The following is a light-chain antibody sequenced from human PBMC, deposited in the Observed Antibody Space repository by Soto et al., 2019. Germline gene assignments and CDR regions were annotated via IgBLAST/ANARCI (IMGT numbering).Light chain of an antibody. V-gene: IGLV3-10*01. J-gene: IGLJ3*02. CDR1: ALPKKY. CDR3: YSTDISGNHGV. Sequence: SYELTQPPSVSVSPGQAARITCSGDALPKKYAYWYQQKSGQAPVLVIYEXXKXPXXIPERFSGSSSGTMATLTITGAQVEDEADYYCYSTDISGNHGVFGGGTKLTVL. CDR2: EXX.